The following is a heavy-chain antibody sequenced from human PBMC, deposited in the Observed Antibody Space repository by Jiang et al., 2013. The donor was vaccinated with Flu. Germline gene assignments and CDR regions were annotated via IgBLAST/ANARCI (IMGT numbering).Heavy chain of an antibody. V-gene: IGHV4-38-2*02. CDR1: GYSISSGYY. Sequence: TVSGYSISSGYYWGWIRQPPGKGLEWIGSIYHSGSTYYNPSLKSRVAISVDTSKNQFSLKLSSVTAADTAVYYCARDYIWGSYRLFDYWGQGTLVTVSS. CDR3: ARDYIWGSYRLFDY. CDR2: IYHSGST. D-gene: IGHD3-16*02. J-gene: IGHJ4*02.